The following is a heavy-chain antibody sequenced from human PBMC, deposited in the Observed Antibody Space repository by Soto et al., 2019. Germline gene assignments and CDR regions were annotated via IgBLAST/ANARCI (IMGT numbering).Heavy chain of an antibody. CDR3: ASGQLESVDY. V-gene: IGHV4-34*01. CDR1: GGSFSGYY. D-gene: IGHD6-6*01. Sequence: QVQLQQWGAGLLKPSETLSLTCAVYGGSFSGYYWSWIRQPPGKGLEWIGEINHSGSTNYNPSLKSRVTISVDTSKNQFFLKLSSVTAADTAVYYCASGQLESVDYWGQGTLVTVSS. CDR2: INHSGST. J-gene: IGHJ4*02.